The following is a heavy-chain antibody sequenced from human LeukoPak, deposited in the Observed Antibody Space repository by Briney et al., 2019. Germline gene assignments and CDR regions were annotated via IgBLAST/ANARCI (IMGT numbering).Heavy chain of an antibody. D-gene: IGHD4-23*01. CDR3: ARDDYGGNSGLFDY. Sequence: EASVKVSCKAFGYTFTSNYMHWVRQAPGQGPEWMGVISPSGGSTTYAQKFQGRVTLTRDMSTSTDYLELSSLRSEDTAVYYCARDDYGGNSGLFDYWGQGTLVTVSS. CDR1: GYTFTSNY. V-gene: IGHV1-46*01. CDR2: ISPSGGST. J-gene: IGHJ4*02.